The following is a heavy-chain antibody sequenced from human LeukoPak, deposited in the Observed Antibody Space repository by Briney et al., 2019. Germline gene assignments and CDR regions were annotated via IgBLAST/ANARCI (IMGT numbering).Heavy chain of an antibody. Sequence: ASVKVSCKASGFTFTNYAISWVRQAPGQGLEWLAWISVDNGNTNYIRNLQGRVTLTTDTSTSTAHMELRNLRSDDTAVYYCARDSWARAYDIDHWGQGTLVTVSS. CDR3: ARDSWARAYDIDH. CDR1: GFTFTNYA. D-gene: IGHD5-12*01. CDR2: ISVDNGNT. V-gene: IGHV1-18*01. J-gene: IGHJ5*02.